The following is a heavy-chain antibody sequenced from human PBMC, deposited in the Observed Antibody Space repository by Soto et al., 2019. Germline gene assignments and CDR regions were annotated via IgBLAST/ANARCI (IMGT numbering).Heavy chain of an antibody. Sequence: SETLSLTCTVSGGSISSSSYYWGWIRQPPGKGLEWIGSIYYSGSTYYNPSLKSRVTISVDTSKNQFSLKLSSMTAADTAVYYCARGNTYYYDSSGYYWGQGTLVTVSS. CDR3: ARGNTYYYDSSGYY. D-gene: IGHD3-22*01. J-gene: IGHJ4*02. CDR1: GGSISSSSYY. CDR2: IYYSGST. V-gene: IGHV4-39*01.